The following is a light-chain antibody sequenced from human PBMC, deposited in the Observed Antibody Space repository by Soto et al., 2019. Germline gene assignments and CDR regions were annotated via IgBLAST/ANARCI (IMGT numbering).Light chain of an antibody. V-gene: IGLV6-57*04. CDR3: QSYDAITVV. J-gene: IGLJ2*01. CDR2: EDK. Sequence: NFMLTQPHSVSESPGKTVTISCTRSGGNIAANFAQWYQQRPGSAPSLVIYEDKQRPSGVPDRFSGSIDSSSNSASLTISGLTTEDEADYFCQSYDAITVVFGGGTQMTVL. CDR1: GGNIAANF.